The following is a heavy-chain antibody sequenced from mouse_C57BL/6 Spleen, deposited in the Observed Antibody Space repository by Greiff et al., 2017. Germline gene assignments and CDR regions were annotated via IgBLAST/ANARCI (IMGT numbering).Heavy chain of an antibody. J-gene: IGHJ2*01. Sequence: QVQLQQSGPELVKPGASVKISCKASGYAFSSSWMNWVKQRPGKGLEWIGRIYPGDGDTNYNGKFKGKATLTADKSSSTAYMQLSSLTSEDSAVYFCARCDGYYVDYWGQGTTLTVSS. CDR1: GYAFSSSW. CDR3: ARCDGYYVDY. V-gene: IGHV1-82*01. CDR2: IYPGDGDT. D-gene: IGHD2-3*01.